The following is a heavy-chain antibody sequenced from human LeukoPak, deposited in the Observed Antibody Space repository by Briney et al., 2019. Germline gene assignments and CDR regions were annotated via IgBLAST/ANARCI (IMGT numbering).Heavy chain of an antibody. V-gene: IGHV1-69*05. J-gene: IGHJ4*02. D-gene: IGHD1-26*01. CDR1: GGTFSSYA. CDR2: IIPIFGTA. CDR3: ARASRVGATRVILDY. Sequence: GASVKVSCKASGGTFSSYAISWVRQAPGQGLEWMGGIIPIFGTANYAQKFQGRVTITTDESTSTAYMELSSLRSEDTAVYYYARASRVGATRVILDYWGQGTLVTVSS.